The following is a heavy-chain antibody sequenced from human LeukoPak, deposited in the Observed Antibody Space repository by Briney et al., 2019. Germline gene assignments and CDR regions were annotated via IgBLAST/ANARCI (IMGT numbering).Heavy chain of an antibody. CDR1: GYSISSGYY. D-gene: IGHD6-19*01. CDR3: AKGAGPPWFDP. V-gene: IGHV4-38-2*02. Sequence: ASETLSLTCTVSGYSISSGYYWGWIRQPPGKGLEWIGSIYHSGSTYYNPSLKSRVTISVDTSKNQFSLKLSSVTAADTAVYYCAKGAGPPWFDPWGQGTLVTVSS. J-gene: IGHJ5*02. CDR2: IYHSGST.